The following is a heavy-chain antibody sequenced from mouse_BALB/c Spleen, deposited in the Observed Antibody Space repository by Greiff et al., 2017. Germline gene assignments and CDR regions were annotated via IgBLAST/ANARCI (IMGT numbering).Heavy chain of an antibody. Sequence: EVKLVESGGGLVKPGGSLKLSCAASGFTFSDYYMYWVRQTPEKRLEWVATISDGGSYTYYPDSVKGRFTISRDNAKNNLYLQMSSLKSEDTAMYYCARGGYDYGLFAYWGQGNLVTVSA. CDR3: ARGGYDYGLFAY. V-gene: IGHV5-4*02. J-gene: IGHJ3*01. CDR2: ISDGGSYT. CDR1: GFTFSDYY. D-gene: IGHD2-4*01.